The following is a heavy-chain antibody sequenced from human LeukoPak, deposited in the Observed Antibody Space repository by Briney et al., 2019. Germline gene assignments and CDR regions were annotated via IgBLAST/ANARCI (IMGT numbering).Heavy chain of an antibody. V-gene: IGHV3-23*01. CDR3: AKWGQSTYYDSSGYYYAY. D-gene: IGHD3-22*01. J-gene: IGHJ4*02. CDR1: GLTFSSFA. CDR2: IGATYTGGTT. Sequence: GGSLRLSCTASGLTFSSFAMSWVRQSPGKGLEWVSSIGATYTGGTTYYADSVKGRFTVSRDNPKNTVYLQMNSLRAEDTAVYYCAKWGQSTYYDSSGYYYAYWGQGTLVTVSS.